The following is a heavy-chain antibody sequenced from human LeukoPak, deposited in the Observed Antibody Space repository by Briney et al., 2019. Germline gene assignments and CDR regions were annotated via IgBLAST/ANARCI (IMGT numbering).Heavy chain of an antibody. CDR3: AKDPDCTSGICYTFFDY. D-gene: IGHD2-8*01. J-gene: IGHJ4*02. V-gene: IGHV3-30*02. Sequence: GGSLRLSFAASGFTFSSYGMHWVRQAPGKGLEWVAFIRYDGSNKYYADSVKGRFTISRDNSKNTLYLQMNSLRAEDTAVYYCAKDPDCTSGICYTFFDYWGQGTLVTVSS. CDR1: GFTFSSYG. CDR2: IRYDGSNK.